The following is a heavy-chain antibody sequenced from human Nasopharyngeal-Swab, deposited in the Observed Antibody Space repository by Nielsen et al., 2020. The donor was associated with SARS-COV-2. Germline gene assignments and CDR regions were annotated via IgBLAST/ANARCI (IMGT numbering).Heavy chain of an antibody. Sequence: GESLKISCDGSGFSFSNYWMHWVRQVPGKGLVWVARIRPGGSDPSYTDSVKGRFTISKDNAKNTMYLQMNSLRADDTAMYFCARDRSGETGTVGADWGQGTLVTVSS. D-gene: IGHD1-7*01. CDR2: IRPGGSDP. CDR1: GFSFSNYW. CDR3: ARDRSGETGTVGAD. V-gene: IGHV3-74*01. J-gene: IGHJ4*02.